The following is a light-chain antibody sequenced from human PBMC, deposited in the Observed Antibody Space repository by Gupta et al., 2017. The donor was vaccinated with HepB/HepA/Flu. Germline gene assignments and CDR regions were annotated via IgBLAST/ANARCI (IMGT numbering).Light chain of an antibody. CDR3: SSHTSTKTWV. CDR1: SSDVGTYNR. Sequence: QSALPQPPSVSGSPGQSVAISCTGTSSDVGTYNRVPWYQQSPGTTPKLLIYEVTKRPSGVPDRFSGSKSGNTAFLTISGLQAEDESDYYCSSHTSTKTWVFGGGTKVTVL. CDR2: EVT. J-gene: IGLJ3*02. V-gene: IGLV2-18*02.